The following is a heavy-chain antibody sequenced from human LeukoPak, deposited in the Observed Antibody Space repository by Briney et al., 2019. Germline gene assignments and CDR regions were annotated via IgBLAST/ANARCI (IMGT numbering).Heavy chain of an antibody. CDR3: ARASGGRRGAFDI. J-gene: IGHJ3*02. CDR2: ISYDGSNK. D-gene: IGHD3-16*01. V-gene: IGHV3-30-3*01. Sequence: PGRSLRLSCAASGFTFSSYAMHWVRQAPGKGLEWVAVISYDGSNKYYADSVKGRFTISRDNSKNTLYLQMNSLRAEDTAVYYCARASGGRRGAFDIWGQGTMVTVS. CDR1: GFTFSSYA.